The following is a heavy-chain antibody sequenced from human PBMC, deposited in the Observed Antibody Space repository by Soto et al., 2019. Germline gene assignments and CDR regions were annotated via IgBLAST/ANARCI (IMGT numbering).Heavy chain of an antibody. D-gene: IGHD3-9*01. V-gene: IGHV4-39*01. CDR2: IYYSGST. J-gene: IGHJ6*03. CDR3: ARTVLGPDILADQFVDYYYYMDV. Sequence: SETLSLTCTVSGGSISSSCYYWGWIRQPPGKGLEWIGSIYYSGSTNYNPSLKRRVIMSVDTSKSQFSLQLKSVTAADTAIYYCARTVLGPDILADQFVDYYYYMDVWGQGTTVTVSS. CDR1: GGSISSSCYY.